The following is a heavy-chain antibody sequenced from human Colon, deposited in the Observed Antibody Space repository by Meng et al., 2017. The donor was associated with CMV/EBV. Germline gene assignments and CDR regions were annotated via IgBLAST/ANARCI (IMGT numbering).Heavy chain of an antibody. Sequence: SGFPFTSYSLPWVRQAPGKGLEWLGWISAYNGNTNYAQIVQGRVTMTTDPSTTTAYMELTDLRSDDTAVYYCARLNGGNSGDWFDPWGQGTLVTVSS. D-gene: IGHD4-23*01. CDR1: GFPFTSYS. CDR3: ARLNGGNSGDWFDP. J-gene: IGHJ5*02. CDR2: ISAYNGNT. V-gene: IGHV1-18*04.